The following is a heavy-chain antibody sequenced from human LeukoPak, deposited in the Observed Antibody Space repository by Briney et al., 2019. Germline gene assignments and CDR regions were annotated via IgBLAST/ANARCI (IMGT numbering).Heavy chain of an antibody. V-gene: IGHV4-59*01. CDR1: GGSISSYY. CDR3: ARDLGSGSYYGYFDY. J-gene: IGHJ4*02. D-gene: IGHD3-10*01. Sequence: SETLSLTCTVSGGSISSYYWSWIRQPPGKGLEWIEYIYYSGSTNYNPSLKSRVTISVDTSKNQFSLKLSSVTAADTAVYYCARDLGSGSYYGYFDYWGQGTLVTVSS. CDR2: IYYSGST.